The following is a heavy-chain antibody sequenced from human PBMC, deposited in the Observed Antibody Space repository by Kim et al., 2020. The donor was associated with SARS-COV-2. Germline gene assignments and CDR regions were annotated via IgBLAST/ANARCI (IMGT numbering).Heavy chain of an antibody. CDR1: GGSISSYY. CDR3: ARDHREWLQYTANWAFDL. Sequence: SETLSLTCTVSGGSISSYYWSWIRQPPGKGLEWIGYIYYSGSTNYNPSLKNRVTISVDTSKNQFSLKLSSVTAADTAVYYCARDHREWLQYTANWAFDLWGRGTLVTVSS. D-gene: IGHD3-3*01. J-gene: IGHJ2*01. CDR2: IYYSGST. V-gene: IGHV4-59*01.